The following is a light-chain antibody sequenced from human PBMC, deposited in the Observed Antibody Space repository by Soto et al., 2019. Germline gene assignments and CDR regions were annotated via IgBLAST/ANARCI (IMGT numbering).Light chain of an antibody. Sequence: IAFTPSPSGLSRFAGERASPSCRASQSVSNNYLAWYQQKPGQAPRLLIYGASNRATGIPDRFSGSGSGTDFTLTISRLEPEDFAVYYCQQYGSSGTFGQGTKVDIK. CDR2: GAS. J-gene: IGKJ1*01. V-gene: IGKV3-20*01. CDR1: QSVSNNY. CDR3: QQYGSSGT.